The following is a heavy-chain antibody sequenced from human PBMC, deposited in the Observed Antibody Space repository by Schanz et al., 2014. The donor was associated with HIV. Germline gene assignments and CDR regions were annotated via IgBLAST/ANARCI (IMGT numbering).Heavy chain of an antibody. CDR1: GFTFSSYT. CDR3: AKGGRDILSYYGMDV. D-gene: IGHD2-15*01. V-gene: IGHV3-21*04. CDR2: ISSSRSLI. Sequence: EVQLVESGGGFVQPGGSLRLSCAASGFTFSSYTMHWVRQAPGKGLEWVASISSSRSLISYGDSVKGRFTISRDNAQNSLYLQMNSLRAEDTAVYYCAKGGRDILSYYGMDVWGQGTTVTVSS. J-gene: IGHJ6*02.